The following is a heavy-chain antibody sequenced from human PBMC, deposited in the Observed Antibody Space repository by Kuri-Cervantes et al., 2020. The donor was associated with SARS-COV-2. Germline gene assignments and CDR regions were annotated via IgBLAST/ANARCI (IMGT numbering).Heavy chain of an antibody. Sequence: ASVKVSCKVSGYTLTELSMHWVRQAPGKGLEWMGGFDPEDGETIYAQKFQGRVTMTEDTSTDTAYMELSSLRSEDTAVYYCAREGHYFDSGSRLRYSYFGMDVWGQGTTVTVSS. CDR3: AREGHYFDSGSRLRYSYFGMDV. CDR1: GYTLTELS. J-gene: IGHJ6*02. V-gene: IGHV1-24*01. CDR2: FDPEDGET. D-gene: IGHD3-10*01.